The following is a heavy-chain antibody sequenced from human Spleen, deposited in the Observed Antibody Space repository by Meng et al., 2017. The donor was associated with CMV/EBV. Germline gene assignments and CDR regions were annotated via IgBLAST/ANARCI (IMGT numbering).Heavy chain of an antibody. CDR2: IYYSGST. CDR3: ARRAPYDFWSGYSFDY. J-gene: IGHJ4*02. Sequence: SETLSLTCTVSGGSISSFYWSWIRQSPGKGLEWIGSIYYSGSTYYNPSLKSRVTISVDTSKNQFSLKLSSVTAADTAVYYCARRAPYDFWSGYSFDYWGQGTLVTVSS. V-gene: IGHV4-39*07. D-gene: IGHD3-3*01. CDR1: GGSISSFY.